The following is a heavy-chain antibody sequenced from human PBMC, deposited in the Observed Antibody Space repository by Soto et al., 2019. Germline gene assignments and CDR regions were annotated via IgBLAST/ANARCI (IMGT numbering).Heavy chain of an antibody. J-gene: IGHJ3*02. CDR3: ARRSPSWAFDI. D-gene: IGHD2-15*01. CDR1: GFTFSNYA. V-gene: IGHV3-23*01. CDR2: ISGSGSST. Sequence: EVQLLESGGGLVQSGGSLRLSCAASGFTFSNYAMNWVRQAPGKGLEWVSVISGSGSSTYYADSVKGRFSISRDHSKNMLYLQMSSLRAEATAVYYCARRSPSWAFDIWGQGTMVTVSS.